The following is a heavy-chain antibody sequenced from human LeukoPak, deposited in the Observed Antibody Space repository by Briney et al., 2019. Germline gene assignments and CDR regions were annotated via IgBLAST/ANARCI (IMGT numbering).Heavy chain of an antibody. J-gene: IGHJ4*02. Sequence: ASVKASCKASGYTFTSFYMHWVRQAPGQGLEWMGIINPRGGSTTSAQKFQGRVTLTRDTSTSTVYMELSSLRSEDTAVYYCARDYHGSGSLTTFDYWGQGTLVTVSS. CDR1: GYTFTSFY. D-gene: IGHD3-10*01. CDR2: INPRGGST. V-gene: IGHV1-46*01. CDR3: ARDYHGSGSLTTFDY.